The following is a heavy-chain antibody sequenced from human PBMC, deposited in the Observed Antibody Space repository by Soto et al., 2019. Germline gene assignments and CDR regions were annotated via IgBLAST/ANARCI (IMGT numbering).Heavy chain of an antibody. CDR2: ISASTRNT. V-gene: IGHV1-18*01. J-gene: IGHJ2*01. Sequence: QVQLVQSGGEVKKPGAPVKVSCQASGYTFSDYAISWVRQAPRQGLGWLGWISASTRNTDQAQNFQGRVIMTLDTSTNTAYMELRSLRSDDTAVYYCVRCYCSVGSCYACWHFDLWGRGTLVTVSS. CDR1: GYTFSDYA. CDR3: VRCYCSVGSCYACWHFDL. D-gene: IGHD2-15*01.